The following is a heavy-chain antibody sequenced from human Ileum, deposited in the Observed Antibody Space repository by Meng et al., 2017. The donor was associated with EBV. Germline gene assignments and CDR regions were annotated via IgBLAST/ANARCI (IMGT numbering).Heavy chain of an antibody. CDR1: GGSISSSNW. D-gene: IGHD1-14*01. CDR3: ARDPTGGEDHQRV. J-gene: IGHJ4*02. CDR2: IYHSGIT. V-gene: IGHV4-4*02. Sequence: GLPQESGPGTVKPSGTLAPTFAVSGGSISSSNWWSWVRQPPGKGLEWIGKIYHSGITIYNPSLKSRVTMSVDNSKNQFSLKLNSMTAADTAVYYCARDPTGGEDHQRVWGQGTLVTVSS.